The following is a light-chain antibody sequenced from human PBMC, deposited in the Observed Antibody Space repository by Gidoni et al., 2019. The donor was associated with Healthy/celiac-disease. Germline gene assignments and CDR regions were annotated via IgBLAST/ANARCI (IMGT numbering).Light chain of an antibody. CDR1: QDITNY. CDR2: DAS. Sequence: DIQMTQSPSSLSASVGDRVTITCQASQDITNYLNWYQQKPGKAPKLLIYDASNLETGVPSRSSGSGSGTDFTFTISSLQPEDIATYYCQQYDNLLTFGGXTKVEIK. V-gene: IGKV1-33*01. J-gene: IGKJ4*01. CDR3: QQYDNLLT.